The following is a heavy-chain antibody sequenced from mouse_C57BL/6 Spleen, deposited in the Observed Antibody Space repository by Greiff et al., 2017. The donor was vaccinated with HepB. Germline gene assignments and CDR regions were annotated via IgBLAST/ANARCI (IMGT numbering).Heavy chain of an antibody. Sequence: QVTLKVCGPGILQPSQPLSLTCSFSGFSLSTFGMGVGWIRQPSGKGLDWLAHIWWDDDKYYNPALKSRLTISKDTSKNQVFLKIANVDTADTAKYYFAQGTAQATSFDYWGQGTTLTVSS. CDR1: GFSLSTFGMG. D-gene: IGHD3-2*02. CDR3: AQGTAQATSFDY. J-gene: IGHJ2*01. V-gene: IGHV8-8*01. CDR2: IWWDDDK.